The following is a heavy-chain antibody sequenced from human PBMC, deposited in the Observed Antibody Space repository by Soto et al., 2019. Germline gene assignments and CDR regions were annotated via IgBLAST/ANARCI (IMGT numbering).Heavy chain of an antibody. V-gene: IGHV4-4*07. CDR3: AREVAEAARSLDY. D-gene: IGHD6-6*01. J-gene: IGHJ4*02. Sequence: QVQLQESGPGLVKPSDTLSLTCTVSGGSFSSYYWSWIRQPAGKGLEWVGRIYTSGSTNYNPSLKSRVTMSVDTSKNQFSLNLTSVTAADTAVYYCAREVAEAARSLDYWGQGTLVPGSA. CDR1: GGSFSSYY. CDR2: IYTSGST.